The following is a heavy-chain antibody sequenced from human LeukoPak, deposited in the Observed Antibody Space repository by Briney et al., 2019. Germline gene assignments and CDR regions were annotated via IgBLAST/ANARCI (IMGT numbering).Heavy chain of an antibody. V-gene: IGHV3-30*18. D-gene: IGHD3-22*01. Sequence: GGSLRLSCAASGFTFSTYGMNWVRQAPGKGLEWVAGIAYDGNNKFYADSVKGRFTISRDNSKNTLFLQMNSLRAEDTAVYYCAKDENSSGLSHWGQGTLVTVSS. CDR2: IAYDGNNK. J-gene: IGHJ4*02. CDR3: AKDENSSGLSH. CDR1: GFTFSTYG.